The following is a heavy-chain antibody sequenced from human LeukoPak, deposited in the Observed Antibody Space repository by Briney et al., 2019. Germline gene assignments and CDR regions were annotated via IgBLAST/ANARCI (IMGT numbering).Heavy chain of an antibody. D-gene: IGHD3-10*01. J-gene: IGHJ3*02. CDR2: INHSGST. Sequence: SETLSLTCAVYGGSFSGYYWSWIRQPPGKGLEWIGEINHSGSTNYNPSLKSRVTISVDTSKNQLSLKLSSVTAADTAVYYCARRGITMVRGVIRRRDAVDIWGQGTMVTVSS. CDR1: GGSFSGYY. V-gene: IGHV4-34*01. CDR3: ARRGITMVRGVIRRRDAVDI.